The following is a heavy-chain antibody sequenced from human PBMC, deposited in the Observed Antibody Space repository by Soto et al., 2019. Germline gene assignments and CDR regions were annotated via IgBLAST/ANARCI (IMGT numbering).Heavy chain of an antibody. CDR2: IDSSSGIT. CDR1: GLTFSSYA. CDR3: ARGYIAMDY. D-gene: IGHD2-21*01. Sequence: GGSLRLSCAASGLTFSSYAMNWVRQAPGKGLEWVSTIDSSSGITYYADSVKGRFTISRDNAENSLFLQMNSLRAEDTAVYYCARGYIAMDYWGQGTLVTVSS. V-gene: IGHV3-23*05. J-gene: IGHJ4*02.